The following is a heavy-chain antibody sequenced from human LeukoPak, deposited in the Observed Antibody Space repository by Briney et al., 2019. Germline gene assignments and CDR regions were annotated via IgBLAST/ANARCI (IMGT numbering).Heavy chain of an antibody. CDR3: ARVPRTNGVWSYYYYYMDV. Sequence: GASVKVSCXASGYTFTSYDINWVRQATGQGLEWMGWMNPNSGNTGYAQKFQGRVTMTRNTSISTAYMELSSLRSEDTAVYYCARVPRTNGVWSYYYYYMDVWGKGTTVTVSS. CDR1: GYTFTSYD. J-gene: IGHJ6*03. D-gene: IGHD2-8*01. V-gene: IGHV1-8*01. CDR2: MNPNSGNT.